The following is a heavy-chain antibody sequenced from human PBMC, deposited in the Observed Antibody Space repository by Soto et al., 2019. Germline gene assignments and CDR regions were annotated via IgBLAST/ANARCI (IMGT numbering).Heavy chain of an antibody. V-gene: IGHV4-39*01. CDR1: GGSISSSSYY. D-gene: IGHD3-3*01. Sequence: SGTLSLTCTVSGGSISSSSYYWGWIRQPPGKGLEWIGSIYYSGSTYYNPSLKSRVTISADTSKNQFSLKLSSVTAADTAVYYCASQPDYDFWSGYSITYYYFDYWGQGTLVTVSS. J-gene: IGHJ4*02. CDR2: IYYSGST. CDR3: ASQPDYDFWSGYSITYYYFDY.